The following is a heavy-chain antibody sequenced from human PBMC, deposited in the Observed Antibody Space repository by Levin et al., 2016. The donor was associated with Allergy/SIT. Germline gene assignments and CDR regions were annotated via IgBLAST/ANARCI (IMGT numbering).Heavy chain of an antibody. Sequence: GESLKISCKGSGYSFTSYWISWVRQMPGKGLEWMGRIDPSDSYTNYSPSFQGHVTISADKSISTAYLQWSSLKASDTAMYYCARHGIYYDSSGYYPDWGQGTLVTVSS. CDR2: IDPSDSYT. J-gene: IGHJ4*02. V-gene: IGHV5-10-1*01. CDR3: ARHGIYYDSSGYYPD. D-gene: IGHD3-22*01. CDR1: GYSFTSYW.